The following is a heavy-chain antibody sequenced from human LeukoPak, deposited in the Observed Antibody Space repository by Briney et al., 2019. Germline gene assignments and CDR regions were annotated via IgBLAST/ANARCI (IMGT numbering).Heavy chain of an antibody. V-gene: IGHV4-4*07. CDR2: IYTSGST. CDR3: ARESSGYYFNYFDY. J-gene: IGHJ4*02. D-gene: IGHD3-22*01. Sequence: SETLSLTCTVSGGSISSYYRSWIRQPAGKGLEWIGRIYTSGSTNYKPSLKSRVTMSVDTSKNQFSLKLSSVTAADTAVYYCARESSGYYFNYFDYWGQGTLVTVSS. CDR1: GGSISSYY.